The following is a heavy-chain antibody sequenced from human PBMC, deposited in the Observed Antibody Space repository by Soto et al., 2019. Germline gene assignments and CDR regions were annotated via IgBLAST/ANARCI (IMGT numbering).Heavy chain of an antibody. Sequence: KCVSWIRQPPGKALEWLALIDWDDDKFYLTSLKTRLTISRDTSKNQVVLTMTNMDPLDTATYYCARNFYDTGNHYARIDYWGPGTLVTVSS. J-gene: IGHJ4*02. CDR1: KC. CDR3: ARNFYDTGNHYARIDY. D-gene: IGHD3-22*01. CDR2: IDWDDDK. V-gene: IGHV2-70*01.